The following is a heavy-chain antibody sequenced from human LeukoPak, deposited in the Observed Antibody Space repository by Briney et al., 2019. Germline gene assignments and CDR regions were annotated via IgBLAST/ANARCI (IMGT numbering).Heavy chain of an antibody. D-gene: IGHD2-2*01. CDR1: GYTFTGHY. J-gene: IGHJ4*02. Sequence: GASVKVSRKASGYTFTGHYMHWVRQAPRQGPEWMGWIKPDSGGTSYAQKFQGRVTMTRDTSISTPYLELSSLRSDDAAVYYCATVVGGVTCDYWGQGTLVTVSP. CDR2: IKPDSGGT. V-gene: IGHV1-2*02. CDR3: ATVVGGVTCDY.